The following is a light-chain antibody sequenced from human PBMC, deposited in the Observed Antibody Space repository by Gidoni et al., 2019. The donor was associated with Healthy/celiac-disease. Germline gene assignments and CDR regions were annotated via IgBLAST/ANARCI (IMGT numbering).Light chain of an antibody. Sequence: DIQITQSPSSLSASVGDRVTITCRASQGISNYLAWYQQKPGKVPKLLIYAASTLQSGVPSRFSGSGSGTDFTLTISSLQPEDVATYYCQKYNSALLITFGQGTRLEIK. CDR1: QGISNY. J-gene: IGKJ5*01. V-gene: IGKV1-27*01. CDR3: QKYNSALLIT. CDR2: AAS.